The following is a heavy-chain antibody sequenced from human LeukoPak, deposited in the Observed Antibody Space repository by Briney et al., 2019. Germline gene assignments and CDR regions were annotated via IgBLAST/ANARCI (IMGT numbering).Heavy chain of an antibody. CDR3: ARGGAATVKYYGDSY. V-gene: IGHV3-11*04. J-gene: IGHJ4*02. CDR2: ISSSGSTI. CDR1: GFTFSDYY. D-gene: IGHD4-17*01. Sequence: SGGSLRLSXAASGFTFSDYYMSWICQAPGKGLEWVSYISSSGSTIYYADSVKGRFTISRDNAKNSLYLQMNSLRAEDTAVYYCARGGAATVKYYGDSYWGQGTLVTVSS.